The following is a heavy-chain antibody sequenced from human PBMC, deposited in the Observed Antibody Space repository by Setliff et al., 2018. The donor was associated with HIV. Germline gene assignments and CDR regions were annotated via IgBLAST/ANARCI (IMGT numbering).Heavy chain of an antibody. Sequence: LSLTCGVYGGSLSDYYWNWIRQPPGKGLEWIAEINHSGSTNYNPSLKSRVTISVDTSKNQFSLKLSSVTAAGTAVYYCASTAHDYGGLGLFQHWGQGTLVTVSS. J-gene: IGHJ1*01. CDR3: ASTAHDYGGLGLFQH. CDR2: INHSGST. D-gene: IGHD4-17*01. CDR1: GGSLSDYY. V-gene: IGHV4-34*09.